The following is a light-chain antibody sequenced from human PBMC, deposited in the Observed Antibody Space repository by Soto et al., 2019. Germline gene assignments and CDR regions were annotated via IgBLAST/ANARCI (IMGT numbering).Light chain of an antibody. V-gene: IGLV2-8*01. J-gene: IGLJ1*01. Sequence: QSALTQPPSASGSPGRSVTISCTGTSSDVGGYDYVSWFQQHPGKAPKLIIYEVTKRPSGVPDRFSASKSGNTASLTVSGLQADDEADYYCSSYAGNNNDVFGTGTKLTVL. CDR1: SSDVGGYDY. CDR3: SSYAGNNNDV. CDR2: EVT.